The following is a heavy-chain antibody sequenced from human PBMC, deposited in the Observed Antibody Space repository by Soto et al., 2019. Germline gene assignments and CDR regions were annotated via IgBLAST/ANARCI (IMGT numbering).Heavy chain of an antibody. CDR1: GGSFSGYY. Sequence: QVQLQQWGAGLLKPSETLSLTCAVYGGSFSGYYWSWIRQPPGKGLEWIGEINHSGSTNYNPSLKSRVTISVDTSQNQFSLKLSSVTAADTAVYYCARGGYGGNGDYWGQGTLVPVSS. CDR2: INHSGST. J-gene: IGHJ4*02. D-gene: IGHD4-17*01. CDR3: ARGGYGGNGDY. V-gene: IGHV4-34*01.